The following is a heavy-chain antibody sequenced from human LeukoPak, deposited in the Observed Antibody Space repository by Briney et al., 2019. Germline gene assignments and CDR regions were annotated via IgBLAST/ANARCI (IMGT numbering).Heavy chain of an antibody. V-gene: IGHV1-8*01. D-gene: IGHD3-22*01. CDR2: MNPNSGNA. J-gene: IGHJ4*02. CDR1: GYTFTSYD. Sequence: ASVKVSCKASGYTFTSYDINWVRQATGQGLEWMGWMNPNSGNAGYAQKFQGRVTMTRNTSISTAYMELSSLRSDDTAVYYCARGCYYYDSSGYCYFDYWGQGTLVTVSS. CDR3: ARGCYYYDSSGYCYFDY.